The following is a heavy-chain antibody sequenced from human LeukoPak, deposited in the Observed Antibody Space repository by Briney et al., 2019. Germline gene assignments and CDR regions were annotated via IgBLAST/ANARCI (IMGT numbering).Heavy chain of an antibody. CDR3: ARGDRRTLATFSGYERGNRYYFDY. V-gene: IGHV4-38-2*02. CDR2: INHSGST. D-gene: IGHD5-12*01. Sequence: PSETLSLTCTVSGYSISSGYYWGWIRQPPGKGLEWIGEINHSGSTNYNPSLKSRVTISVDTSKNQFSLKLSSVTAADTAVYYCARGDRRTLATFSGYERGNRYYFDYWGQGTLVTVSS. J-gene: IGHJ4*02. CDR1: GYSISSGYY.